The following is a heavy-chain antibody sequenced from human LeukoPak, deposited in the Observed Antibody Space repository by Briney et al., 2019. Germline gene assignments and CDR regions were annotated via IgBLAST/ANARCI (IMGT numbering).Heavy chain of an antibody. D-gene: IGHD6-19*01. CDR1: GGPISSSNYY. V-gene: IGHV4-39*01. J-gene: IGHJ4*02. CDR2: IYYSGST. Sequence: PSETLYLHCTVSGGPISSSNYYWGWIRQPPGKGLEWVGNIYYSGSTYYKPSLTTRVTISVDTSKNQFSLKLTSVTAADTAVYYCARHASVDGNWPRPLYYWGQGSLVTVSS. CDR3: ARHASVDGNWPRPLYY.